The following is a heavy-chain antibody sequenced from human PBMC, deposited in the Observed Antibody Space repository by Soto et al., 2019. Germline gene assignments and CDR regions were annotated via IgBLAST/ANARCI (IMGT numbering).Heavy chain of an antibody. Sequence: QITLKESGPTLVKPTQTLTLTCTFSGFSLSTSGVGVGWIRQPPGKALEWLALIYWDDDKRYSPSLKSRLTITKDTSKNQVVLTLTNMDPVDTATYYCAHRPNFWCGNNWFHPWGQGTLVTVSS. V-gene: IGHV2-5*02. D-gene: IGHD3-3*01. CDR1: GFSLSTSGVG. CDR3: AHRPNFWCGNNWFHP. CDR2: IYWDDDK. J-gene: IGHJ5*02.